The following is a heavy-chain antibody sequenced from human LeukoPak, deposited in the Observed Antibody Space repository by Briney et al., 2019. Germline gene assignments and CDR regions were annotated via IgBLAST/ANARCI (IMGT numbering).Heavy chain of an antibody. Sequence: GGSLRLSCAASGFTFSSYAMSWVRQAPGKGLEWVSAISGSGGSTYYADSVKGRFTISRDNSKNTLYLQMNILRAEDTAVYYCAKDSCSSTSCYGYGGAFDIWGQGTMVTVSS. J-gene: IGHJ3*02. CDR2: ISGSGGST. D-gene: IGHD2-2*01. CDR1: GFTFSSYA. V-gene: IGHV3-23*01. CDR3: AKDSCSSTSCYGYGGAFDI.